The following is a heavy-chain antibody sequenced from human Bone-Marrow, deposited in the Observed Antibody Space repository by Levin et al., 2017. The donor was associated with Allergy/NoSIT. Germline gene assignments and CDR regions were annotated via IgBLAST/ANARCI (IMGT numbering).Heavy chain of an antibody. D-gene: IGHD3/OR15-3a*01. Sequence: QPGGSLRLSCAASGFSFRSYWMHWVRQAPGKGLVWVSRISSDGSTTTYADSVKGRFTISRDNAKNTLYLHMNSLRAEDTAVYYCASEYYGVWTGYYYDYWGQGTLVTVSS. CDR1: GFSFRSYW. CDR3: ASEYYGVWTGYYYDY. J-gene: IGHJ4*02. CDR2: ISSDGSTT. V-gene: IGHV3-74*01.